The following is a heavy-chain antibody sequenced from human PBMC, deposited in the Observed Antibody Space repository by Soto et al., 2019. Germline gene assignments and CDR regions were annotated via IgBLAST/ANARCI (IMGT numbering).Heavy chain of an antibody. CDR1: GFTFSNYE. CDR3: VRGLRIYYDRSGLHY. D-gene: IGHD3-22*01. CDR2: ISYTGSTI. V-gene: IGHV3-48*03. Sequence: EVQLVESGGGLVQPGGSLRLSCAASGFTFSNYEMNWVRQTPGKGLEWVSYISYTGSTIYYADSVRGRFTISRDNSKNSLYLQMNSLRAEDTAVYYCVRGLRIYYDRSGLHYWGQGTLVTVSS. J-gene: IGHJ4*02.